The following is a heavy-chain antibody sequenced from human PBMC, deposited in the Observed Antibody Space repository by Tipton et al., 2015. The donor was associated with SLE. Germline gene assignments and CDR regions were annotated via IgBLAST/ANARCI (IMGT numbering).Heavy chain of an antibody. CDR3: AKDAPSTSGWYFDY. J-gene: IGHJ4*02. D-gene: IGHD6-19*01. V-gene: IGHV4-31*03. CDR1: GDSISSGGYS. Sequence: TLSLTCTVSGDSISSGGYSWGWFRQHPGKGLEWIGYMYNSGTYYNPSLKSRVTVTEDTSKNQFSLTLRSVTAADTAVYYCAKDAPSTSGWYFDYWAQGTLVTVSS. CDR2: MYNSGT.